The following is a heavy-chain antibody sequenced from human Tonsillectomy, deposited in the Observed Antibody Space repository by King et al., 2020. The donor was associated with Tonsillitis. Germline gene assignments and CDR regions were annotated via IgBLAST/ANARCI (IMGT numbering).Heavy chain of an antibody. CDR2: ISGYNGIT. Sequence: QLVQSGAEVKKPGASVKVSCKASGYTFSGYGFSWVRQAPGQGLEWMGWISGYNGITNYAQKFQGRVVVTIDTATTTAYMELRSLSSDDTAVYSCARSRETVLRYFDWLFDFWGQGTLVTVSS. CDR3: ARSRETVLRYFDWLFDF. CDR1: GYTFSGYG. D-gene: IGHD3-9*01. J-gene: IGHJ4*02. V-gene: IGHV1-18*04.